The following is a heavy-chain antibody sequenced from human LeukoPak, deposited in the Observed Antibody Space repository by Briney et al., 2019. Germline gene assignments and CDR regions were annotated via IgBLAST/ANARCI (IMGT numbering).Heavy chain of an antibody. CDR1: GFSFTTYW. CDR2: INQDGTEK. D-gene: IGHD3-10*01. V-gene: IGHV3-7*01. Sequence: GESLRLSCAASGFSFTTYWMSWVRQAPGKGLGWVANINQDGTEKYYVDSVKGRFTISRDNAKNSLYLQMNSLRVEDTAVYYCAKLAKYFYGWETYYFFEHWGQGTPVTASS. CDR3: AKLAKYFYGWETYYFFEH. J-gene: IGHJ4*02.